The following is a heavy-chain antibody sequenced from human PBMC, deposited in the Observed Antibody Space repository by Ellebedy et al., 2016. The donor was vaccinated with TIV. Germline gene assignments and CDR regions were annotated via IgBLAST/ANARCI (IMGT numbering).Heavy chain of an antibody. CDR2: INNSGST. Sequence: LRLSXTVSAGSISSGGYYWSWIRQQTGKGLELIGNINNSGSTYHNPSLKSRVTISVDTSKNQFSLNLSSVTAADTAVYYCATINVGIYYGMDVWGQGSTVTVSS. D-gene: IGHD1-14*01. CDR1: AGSISSGGYY. CDR3: ATINVGIYYGMDV. J-gene: IGHJ6*02. V-gene: IGHV4-31*03.